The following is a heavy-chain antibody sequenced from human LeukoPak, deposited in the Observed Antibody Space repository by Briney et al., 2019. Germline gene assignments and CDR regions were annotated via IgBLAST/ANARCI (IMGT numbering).Heavy chain of an antibody. CDR2: INPSGGST. CDR3: ATADQLRRTPLDY. CDR1: GYTFTSYY. D-gene: IGHD2-2*01. J-gene: IGHJ4*02. V-gene: IGHV1-46*01. Sequence: ASVKVSCKASGYTFTSYYMHWVRQAPGQGLEWMGIINPSGGSTSYAQKFQGRATMTRDTSTSTVYMELSSLKSEDTAVYYCATADQLRRTPLDYWGQGTLVTVSS.